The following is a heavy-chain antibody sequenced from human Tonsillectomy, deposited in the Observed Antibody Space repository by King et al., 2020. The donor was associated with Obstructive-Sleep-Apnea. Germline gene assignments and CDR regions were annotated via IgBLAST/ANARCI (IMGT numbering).Heavy chain of an antibody. Sequence: QLVQSGAEVKKPGESLKISCKGSGYSFTSYWIGWVREMPGKGREWMGIIYPGDSDTRYSPSFQGQVTISADKSISTAYLQWSSLKAADTAMYYFARRGSTNHRGMDVWGQGTTLTVSS. CDR1: GYSFTSYW. CDR2: IYPGDSDT. D-gene: IGHD2-2*01. CDR3: ARRGSTNHRGMDV. J-gene: IGHJ6*02. V-gene: IGHV5-51*01.